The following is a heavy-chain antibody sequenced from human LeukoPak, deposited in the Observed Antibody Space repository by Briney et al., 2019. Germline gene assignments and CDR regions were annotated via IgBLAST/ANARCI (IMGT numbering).Heavy chain of an antibody. Sequence: ASVKVSCKASGYTFTGYYMHWVRQAPGQGLEWMGWINPNSGGTNYAQKFQGRVTMTRDTSISTAYMELSRLRSDDTAVYYCARRYSLSGYFDYWGQGTLVTVSS. CDR3: ARRYSLSGYFDY. CDR2: INPNSGGT. D-gene: IGHD3-10*01. CDR1: GYTFTGYY. V-gene: IGHV1-2*02. J-gene: IGHJ4*02.